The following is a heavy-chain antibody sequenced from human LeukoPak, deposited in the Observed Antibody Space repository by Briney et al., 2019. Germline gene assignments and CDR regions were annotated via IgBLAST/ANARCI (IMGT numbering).Heavy chain of an antibody. J-gene: IGHJ4*02. Sequence: ASVKVSCKASGYTFTSYGISWVRQAPGQGLEWMGWMNPNSGNTGYAQKFQGRVTMTRNTSISTAYMELSSLRSEDTAVYYCARGSTYYYDSSGYYYGYWGQGTLVTVSS. CDR1: GYTFTSYG. D-gene: IGHD3-22*01. CDR2: MNPNSGNT. V-gene: IGHV1-8*02. CDR3: ARGSTYYYDSSGYYYGY.